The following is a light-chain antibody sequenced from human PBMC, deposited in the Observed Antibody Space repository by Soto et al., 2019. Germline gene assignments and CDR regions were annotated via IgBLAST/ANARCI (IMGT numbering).Light chain of an antibody. CDR3: QQSYKTPLT. CDR1: QSISSY. J-gene: IGKJ4*01. CDR2: AAS. Sequence: IQVTQSPSSLSASVGDRVTITCRASQSISSYLNWYQQRPGKAPKLLIYAASSLQSGVPSRFSGSGSGTDFTLTISSLQPEDFATYYCQQSYKTPLTFGGGTKVDIK. V-gene: IGKV1-39*01.